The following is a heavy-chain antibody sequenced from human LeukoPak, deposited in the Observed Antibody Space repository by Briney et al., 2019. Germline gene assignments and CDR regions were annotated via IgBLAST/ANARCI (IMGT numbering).Heavy chain of an antibody. Sequence: ASVKVSCKASGYTFTGYYMHWVRQAPGQGLEWMGRINPNSGGTNYARKFQGRVTMTRDTSISTAYMELSRLRSDDTAVYYCARRYSSGWYMNWGQGTLVTVPS. CDR2: INPNSGGT. V-gene: IGHV1-2*06. D-gene: IGHD6-19*01. J-gene: IGHJ4*02. CDR3: ARRYSSGWYMN. CDR1: GYTFTGYY.